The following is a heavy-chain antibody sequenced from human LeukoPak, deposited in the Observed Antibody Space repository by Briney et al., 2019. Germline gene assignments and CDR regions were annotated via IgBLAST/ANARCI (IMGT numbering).Heavy chain of an antibody. CDR1: GFTFSSYA. V-gene: IGHV3-30*04. Sequence: GGSLRLSCAASGFTFSSYAMHWVRQAPGKGLEWVSLMSYDGSKSYYADSVKGRFTISRDNSKNMSFLQMSGLRDEDTAVYYCARAYSGSWYAGYWGQGTLVTVSS. CDR3: ARAYSGSWYAGY. D-gene: IGHD6-13*01. J-gene: IGHJ4*02. CDR2: MSYDGSKS.